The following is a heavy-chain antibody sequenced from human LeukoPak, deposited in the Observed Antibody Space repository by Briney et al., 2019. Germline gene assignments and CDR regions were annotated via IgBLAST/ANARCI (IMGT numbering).Heavy chain of an antibody. D-gene: IGHD3-10*01. CDR2: IGSSSSPI. CDR3: ARVSRASGSYSLDY. CDR1: GFTFSNAW. J-gene: IGHJ4*02. Sequence: PGGSLRLSCAASGFTFSNAWMSWVRQAPGKGLEWLSYIGSSSSPIYYADSMEGRFTISRDNAKNSLFLQMNSLRAEDTALYYCARVSRASGSYSLDYWGQGTLVTVSS. V-gene: IGHV3-48*04.